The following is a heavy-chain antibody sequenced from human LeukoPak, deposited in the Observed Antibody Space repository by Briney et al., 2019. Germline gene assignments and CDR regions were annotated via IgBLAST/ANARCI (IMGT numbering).Heavy chain of an antibody. D-gene: IGHD5-12*01. V-gene: IGHV3-23*01. Sequence: GGSLRLSCAASGFTFSSYAMSWVRQAPGKGLEWVSVISGSVGATYYADSVKGRFTISRDNSKNTLYLQMNSLRAEDTAVYYCAKDGVATITYDYWGQGTLVTVSS. CDR2: ISGSVGAT. CDR1: GFTFSSYA. J-gene: IGHJ4*02. CDR3: AKDGVATITYDY.